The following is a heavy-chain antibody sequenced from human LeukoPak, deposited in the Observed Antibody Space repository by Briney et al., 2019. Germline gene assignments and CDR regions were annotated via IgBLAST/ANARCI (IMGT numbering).Heavy chain of an antibody. CDR2: ISSSSSYI. CDR3: ARGLGIDAYCGGDCYLDY. Sequence: GGSLRLSCAASGFTFSSYSMNWVRQAPGKGLEWVSSISSSSSYIYYADSVKGRFTISRDNAKNSLYLQMNSLRAEDTAVYYCARGLGIDAYCGGDCYLDYWGQGTLVTVPS. V-gene: IGHV3-21*01. J-gene: IGHJ4*02. D-gene: IGHD2-21*02. CDR1: GFTFSSYS.